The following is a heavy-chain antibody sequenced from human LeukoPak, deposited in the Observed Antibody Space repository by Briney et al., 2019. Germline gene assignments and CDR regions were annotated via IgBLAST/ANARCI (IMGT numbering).Heavy chain of an antibody. J-gene: IGHJ6*02. D-gene: IGHD6-19*01. CDR3: AREAYSSGWLDV. V-gene: IGHV4-59*11. CDR1: GGSISTHY. Sequence: SETLSLTCTVSGGSISTHYWSWIRQPPGKGLEWIGYVYYSGNTKYTPSLKSRVTMSVGTSRNQFSLKLNSVTAADTAVYYCAREAYSSGWLDVWGQGTTVTVSS. CDR2: VYYSGNT.